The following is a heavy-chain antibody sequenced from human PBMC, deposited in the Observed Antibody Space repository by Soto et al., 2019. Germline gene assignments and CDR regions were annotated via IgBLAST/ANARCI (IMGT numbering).Heavy chain of an antibody. CDR1: GGTFSSYA. CDR2: IIPIFGTA. J-gene: IGHJ4*02. Sequence: ASVKVSCKASGGTFSSYAISWVRQAPGQGLEWMGGIIPIFGTANYAQKFQGRVTITADESTSTAYMELSSLRSEDTAVYYCARVPLEDTAMAHFDYWGQGTLVTVSS. V-gene: IGHV1-69*13. D-gene: IGHD5-18*01. CDR3: ARVPLEDTAMAHFDY.